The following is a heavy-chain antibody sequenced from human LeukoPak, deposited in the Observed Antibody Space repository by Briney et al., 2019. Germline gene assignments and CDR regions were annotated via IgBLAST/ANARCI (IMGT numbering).Heavy chain of an antibody. CDR2: INHSGGT. CDR1: GGSFSGYY. J-gene: IGHJ4*02. Sequence: SETLSLTCAVYGGSFSGYYWSWIRQPPGKGLEWIGEINHSGGTNYNPSLKSRVTISVDTSKNQFSLKLSSVTAADTAVYYCARGRRRYYYDSSGYYPYWGQGTLVTVSS. CDR3: ARGRRRYYYDSSGYYPY. D-gene: IGHD3-22*01. V-gene: IGHV4-34*01.